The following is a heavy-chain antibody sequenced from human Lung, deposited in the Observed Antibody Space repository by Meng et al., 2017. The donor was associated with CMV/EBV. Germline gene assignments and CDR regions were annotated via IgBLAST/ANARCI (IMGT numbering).Heavy chain of an antibody. J-gene: IGHJ4*02. CDR2: IVGSGRTT. CDR3: ATSSLRGRITFFGVVFHSHS. D-gene: IGHD3-3*01. V-gene: IGHV3-23*01. CDR1: VFILNNNA. Sequence: ESXKISXVFSVFILNNNAMTWVRQAPGMGLEWVSTIVGSGRTTYYADSVKGRFTISRDSSKNTLYLEMNSLRAEDTAVYYCATSSLRGRITFFGVVFHSHSWGQGTLVXVSS.